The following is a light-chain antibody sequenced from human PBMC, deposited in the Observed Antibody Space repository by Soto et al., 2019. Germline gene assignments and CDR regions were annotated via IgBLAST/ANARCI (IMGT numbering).Light chain of an antibody. CDR2: AAS. Sequence: DIQMTQSPSSLSASVGDRVTITCRASQSISNFLNWYQQKPGKAPKLLIYAASSLQSGVPSRFSGSGSGTDFTLTISSLQPEDIATYYCQQYENLPYTFGQGTKLEI. V-gene: IGKV1-39*01. CDR3: QQYENLPYT. CDR1: QSISNF. J-gene: IGKJ2*01.